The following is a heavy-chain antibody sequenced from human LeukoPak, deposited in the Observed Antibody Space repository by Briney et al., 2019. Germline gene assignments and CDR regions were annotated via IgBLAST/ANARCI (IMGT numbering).Heavy chain of an antibody. CDR2: ISSNGGST. D-gene: IGHD4-17*01. CDR3: AKVHYGDYAWFDP. Sequence: GGSLRLSCSASGFTFSSYAMHWVRQAPGKGLEYVSAISSNGGSTYYADSVKGRFTISRDNSKNTLYLQMSSLRAEDTAVYYCAKVHYGDYAWFDPWGQGTLVTVSS. CDR1: GFTFSSYA. J-gene: IGHJ5*02. V-gene: IGHV3-64D*06.